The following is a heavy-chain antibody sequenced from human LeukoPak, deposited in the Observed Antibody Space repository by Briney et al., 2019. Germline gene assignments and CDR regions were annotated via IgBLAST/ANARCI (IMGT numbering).Heavy chain of an antibody. V-gene: IGHV1-2*02. CDR2: INPNSGGT. J-gene: IGHJ5*02. Sequence: ASVKVSCKASGYTFTGYYMHWVRQAPGQGLERMGWINPNSGGTNYAQKFQGRVTMTRDTSTSTVYMELSSLRSEDTAVYYCARENYGDYWFDPWGQGTPVSVSS. CDR1: GYTFTGYY. CDR3: ARENYGDYWFDP. D-gene: IGHD2-21*02.